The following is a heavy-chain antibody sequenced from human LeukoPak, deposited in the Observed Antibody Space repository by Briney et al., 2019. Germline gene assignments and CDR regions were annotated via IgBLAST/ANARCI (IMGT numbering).Heavy chain of an antibody. CDR1: GYIFTNYD. J-gene: IGHJ6*02. CDR2: VSAGNGNT. D-gene: IGHD3-3*01. Sequence: GASVNVSCKTSGYIFTNYDINWVRQAPGQGLEWMGWVSAGNGNTKYSQKFQGRVTITRDTSASTAYMELSSLRSEDTAVYYCARVFWSGYYGMDVWGQGTTVTVSS. CDR3: ARVFWSGYYGMDV. V-gene: IGHV1-3*01.